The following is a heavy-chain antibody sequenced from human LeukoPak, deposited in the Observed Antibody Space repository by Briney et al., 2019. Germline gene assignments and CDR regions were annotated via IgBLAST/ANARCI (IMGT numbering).Heavy chain of an antibody. CDR1: GFPFSSYW. Sequence: GGSLRLSCVASGFPFSSYWMTWVRQAPGKGLEWVANIKQDGSKKSYVDSVKGRFTISRDNSKNTLYLQMNSLRAEDTAVYYCARDPDSGSYRYYYYGMDVWGQGTTVTVSS. CDR2: IKQDGSKK. V-gene: IGHV3-7*01. D-gene: IGHD1-26*01. J-gene: IGHJ6*02. CDR3: ARDPDSGSYRYYYYGMDV.